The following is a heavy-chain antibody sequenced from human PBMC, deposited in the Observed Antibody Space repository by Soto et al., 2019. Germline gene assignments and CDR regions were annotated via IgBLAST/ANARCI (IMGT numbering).Heavy chain of an antibody. CDR1: GFTFSSYG. Sequence: QVQLVESGGGVVQPGRSLRLSCAASGFTFSSYGMHWVRQAPGKGLEWVAVISYDGSNKYYADSVKGRFTISRDNSKNTLYLQMNSLRAEDTAVYYCAKDQVLGFWGQGTLVTVSS. CDR2: ISYDGSNK. V-gene: IGHV3-30*18. J-gene: IGHJ4*02. D-gene: IGHD2-21*01. CDR3: AKDQVLGF.